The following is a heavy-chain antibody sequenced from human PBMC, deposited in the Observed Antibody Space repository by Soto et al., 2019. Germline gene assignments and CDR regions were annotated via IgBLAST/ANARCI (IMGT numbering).Heavy chain of an antibody. D-gene: IGHD2-15*01. CDR3: ARAVVPAPIAYYYYMDV. CDR2: MNPNSGNT. Sequence: QVQLVQSGAEVKKPGASVKVSCKASGYTFTSYDINWVRQATGQGLEWMGWMNPNSGNTGYAQKFQGRVTMTRNTPIGTPYMELNSLRSENTAVYYCARAVVPAPIAYYYYMDVGGKGTTVPVSS. V-gene: IGHV1-8*01. CDR1: GYTFTSYD. J-gene: IGHJ6*03.